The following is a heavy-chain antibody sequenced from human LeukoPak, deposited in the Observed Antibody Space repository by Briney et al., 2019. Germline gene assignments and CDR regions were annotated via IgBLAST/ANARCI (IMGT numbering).Heavy chain of an antibody. CDR3: SLLAVASPQDY. J-gene: IGHJ4*02. Sequence: PGGSLRLSCAASGFSFSTYEMHWVLQAPGKGLEWVSDISSSGSIVYYADSVKGRFTTSRDNANNYLYLQMHSLRAEDTAVYYCSLLAVASPQDYWGQGTLVTVSS. CDR1: GFSFSTYE. CDR2: ISSSGSIV. V-gene: IGHV3-48*03. D-gene: IGHD6-19*01.